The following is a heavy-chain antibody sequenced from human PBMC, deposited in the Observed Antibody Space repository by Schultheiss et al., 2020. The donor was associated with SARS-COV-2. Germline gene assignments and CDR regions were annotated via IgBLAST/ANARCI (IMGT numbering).Heavy chain of an antibody. V-gene: IGHV4-61*01. Sequence: SETLSLTCTVSGGSVSSGSYYWSWIRQPPGKGLEWIGYIYYSGSTNYNPSLKSRVTISVDTSKNQFSLKLSSVTAEDTALYYCASTHDRGSSAGPFPQSDDYWGQGTLVTVSS. CDR1: GGSVSSGSYY. D-gene: IGHD6-6*01. CDR2: IYYSGST. J-gene: IGHJ4*02. CDR3: ASTHDRGSSAGPFPQSDDY.